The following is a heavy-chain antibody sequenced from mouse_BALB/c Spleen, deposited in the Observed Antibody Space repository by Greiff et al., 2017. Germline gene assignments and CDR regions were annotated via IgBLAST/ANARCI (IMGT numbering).Heavy chain of an antibody. Sequence: QVQLKESGAELVRPGSSVKISCKASGYAFSSYWMNWVKQRPGQGLEWIGQIYPGDGDTNYNGKFKGKATLTADKSSSTAYMQLSSLTSEDSAVYYCARSDGNYAWFAYWGQGTLVTVSA. V-gene: IGHV1-80*01. D-gene: IGHD2-1*01. J-gene: IGHJ3*01. CDR2: IYPGDGDT. CDR3: ARSDGNYAWFAY. CDR1: GYAFSSYW.